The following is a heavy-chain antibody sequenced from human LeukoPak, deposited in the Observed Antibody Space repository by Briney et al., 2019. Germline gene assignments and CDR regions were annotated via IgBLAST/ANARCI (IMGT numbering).Heavy chain of an antibody. CDR3: ARRTTNWFDP. CDR2: IYPGDCGT. CDR1: AGGFISSC. D-gene: IGHD1-1*01. Sequence: MTFSRGAAGGFISSCFWCWSRLPRKGVEGLGIIYPGDCGTSYSPSFQGQVTISADKSTSTSYLQWSSLKASDTAMYYCARRTTNWFDPWGQGTLVTVSS. J-gene: IGHJ5*02. V-gene: IGHV5-51*01.